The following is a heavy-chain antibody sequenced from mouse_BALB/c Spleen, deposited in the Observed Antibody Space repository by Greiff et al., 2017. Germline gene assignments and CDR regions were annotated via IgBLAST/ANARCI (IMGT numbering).Heavy chain of an antibody. V-gene: IGHV5-4*02. Sequence: EVMLVESGGGLVKPGGTLKLSCAASGFTFSDYYMYWVRQTPEKRLEWVATISDGGSYTYYPDSVKGRVTISRDNAKNNLYLQMSSMKSEDTAMYDCARGLFYYRYDDAMDYWGQGTSVTVSS. D-gene: IGHD2-14*01. J-gene: IGHJ4*01. CDR2: ISDGGSYT. CDR3: ARGLFYYRYDDAMDY. CDR1: GFTFSDYY.